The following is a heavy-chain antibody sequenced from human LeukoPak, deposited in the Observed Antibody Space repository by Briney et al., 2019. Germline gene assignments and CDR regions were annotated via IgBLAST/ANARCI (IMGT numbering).Heavy chain of an antibody. CDR3: AKEKKIFGVVIIPYYFDY. CDR1: GFTFSSYA. Sequence: PGGSLRLSCAASGFTFSSYAMSWVRQAPGKGLEWVSAISGSGGSTYYADSVKGRFTISRDNSKNTLYLQMNSLRAEDTAVYYCAKEKKIFGVVIIPYYFDYWGQGTLVTVSS. V-gene: IGHV3-23*01. D-gene: IGHD3-3*01. CDR2: ISGSGGST. J-gene: IGHJ4*02.